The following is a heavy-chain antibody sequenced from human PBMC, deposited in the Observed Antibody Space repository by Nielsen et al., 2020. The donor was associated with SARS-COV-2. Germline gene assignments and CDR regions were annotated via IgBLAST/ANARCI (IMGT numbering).Heavy chain of an antibody. D-gene: IGHD5-18*01. J-gene: IGHJ3*02. CDR3: ARDQRYSYGRVDAFDI. Sequence: ASVKVSCKASGYTFTSYYMHWVRQAPGQGLEWMGIINPSGGSTSYAQKFQGRVTMTRDTSTSTVYMELSSLRSEDTAVYYCARDQRYSYGRVDAFDIWGQGTMVTVSS. CDR1: GYTFTSYY. V-gene: IGHV1-46*01. CDR2: INPSGGST.